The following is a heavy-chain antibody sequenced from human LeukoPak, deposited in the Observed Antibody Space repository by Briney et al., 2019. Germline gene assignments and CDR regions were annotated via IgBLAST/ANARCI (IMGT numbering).Heavy chain of an antibody. Sequence: GGSLRLSCAASGFTVSSNYMSWVRQAPGKGLGWVSVIYSGGSTYYADSVKGRFTISRDNSKNTLYLQMNSLRAEDTAVYYCARDIYSYGWGWFDPWGQGTLVTVSS. V-gene: IGHV3-66*02. D-gene: IGHD5-18*01. CDR3: ARDIYSYGWGWFDP. CDR2: IYSGGST. CDR1: GFTVSSNY. J-gene: IGHJ5*02.